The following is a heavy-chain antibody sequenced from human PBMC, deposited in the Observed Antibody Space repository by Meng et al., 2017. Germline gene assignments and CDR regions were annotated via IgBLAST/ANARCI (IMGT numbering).Heavy chain of an antibody. CDR2: IYYRGST. CDR1: GDSMNNYY. V-gene: IGHV4-59*01. D-gene: IGHD1-26*01. J-gene: IGHJ4*02. Sequence: SETLSLTCSVSGDSMNNYYWGWIRQPPGKGLEYIGYIYYRGSTDYNPSLRSRVTMSVDTSKNQFSLKLTSVTAADTAVYYCVRFSGKAVPFWGQGTLVTVSS. CDR3: VRFSGKAVPF.